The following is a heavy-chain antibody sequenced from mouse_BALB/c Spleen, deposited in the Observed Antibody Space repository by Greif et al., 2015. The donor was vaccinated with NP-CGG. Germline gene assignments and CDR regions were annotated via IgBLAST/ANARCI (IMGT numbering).Heavy chain of an antibody. J-gene: IGHJ2*01. D-gene: IGHD1-1*01. CDR3: ANYYGSSYYFDY. V-gene: IGHV1-7*01. Sequence: QVQLKQSGAELAKPGASVKMSCKASGYTFTSYWMHWVKQRPGQGLEWIGYISPSTGYTEYNQKFKDKATLTADKSSSTAYMQLSSLTSEDSAVYYCANYYGSSYYFDYWGQGTTLTVTS. CDR1: GYTFTSYW. CDR2: ISPSTGYT.